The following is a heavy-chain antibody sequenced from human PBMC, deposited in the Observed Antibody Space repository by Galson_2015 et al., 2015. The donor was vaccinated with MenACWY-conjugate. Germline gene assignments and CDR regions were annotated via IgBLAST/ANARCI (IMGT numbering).Heavy chain of an antibody. CDR2: INHSGST. J-gene: IGHJ4*02. Sequence: IRQPPGKGLEWIGEINHSGSTNYNPSLKSRVTISVDTSKNQFSLKLSSVTAADTAVYYCARSAVAGGGYFDYWGQGTLVTVSS. D-gene: IGHD6-19*01. V-gene: IGHV4-34*01. CDR3: ARSAVAGGGYFDY.